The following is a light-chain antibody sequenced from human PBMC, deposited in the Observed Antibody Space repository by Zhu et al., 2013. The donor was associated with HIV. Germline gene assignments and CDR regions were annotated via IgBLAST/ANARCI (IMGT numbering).Light chain of an antibody. CDR1: QSVTSSY. Sequence: DIVLTQSPGTLSLSPGERATLSCRASQSVTSSYLAWYQQNPGQAPRLLIYGATSRAAGIPDRFSGSGSGTDFTLTISRLEPEDFVVYFCQHYDGSTGSFGQGTKVEIK. CDR3: QHYDGSTGS. V-gene: IGKV3-20*01. J-gene: IGKJ2*03. CDR2: GAT.